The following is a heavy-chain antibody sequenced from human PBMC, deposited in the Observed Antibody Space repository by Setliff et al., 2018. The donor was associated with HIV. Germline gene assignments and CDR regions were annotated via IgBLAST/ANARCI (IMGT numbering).Heavy chain of an antibody. J-gene: IGHJ6*03. CDR3: ARVSCSSWYSIPRYYYYSMDV. Sequence: PSETLSLTCAVYGGSFSGYCWSWICQPPGKGLEWIGEIQHSGRINYNPSLRSRVTTSVDTSKNQFSLRLRSVTAADTAVYYCARVSCSSWYSIPRYYYYSMDVWGNGTTVTVAS. V-gene: IGHV4-34*01. CDR2: IQHSGRI. D-gene: IGHD6-13*01. CDR1: GGSFSGYC.